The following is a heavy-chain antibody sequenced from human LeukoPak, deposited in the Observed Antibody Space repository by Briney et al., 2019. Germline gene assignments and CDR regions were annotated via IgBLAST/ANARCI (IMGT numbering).Heavy chain of an antibody. J-gene: IGHJ5*02. CDR1: GGTFSSYA. D-gene: IGHD2-2*01. V-gene: IGHV1-69*04. CDR2: IIPILGIA. Sequence: SVKVSCKASGGTFSSYAISWVRQAPGQGLEWMGRIIPILGIANYAQKFQGRVTITADKSTSTAYMELSSLRSEDTAVYYCARNEYATGWFDHWGQGTVVTVSS. CDR3: ARNEYATGWFDH.